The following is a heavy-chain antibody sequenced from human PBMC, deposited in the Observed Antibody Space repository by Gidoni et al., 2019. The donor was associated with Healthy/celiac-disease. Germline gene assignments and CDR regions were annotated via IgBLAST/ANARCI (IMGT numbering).Heavy chain of an antibody. D-gene: IGHD3-10*01. CDR2: IIPIFGTA. Sequence: QVQLVQSGAEVKKPGSSVKVSCQASGGTFSSYAISWVRQAPGQGLEWMGGIIPIFGTANYAQKFQGRVRITADESTSTAYMELSSLRSEDTAVYYCARTYGSGSYEEGFFDYWGQGTLVTVSS. V-gene: IGHV1-69*01. CDR3: ARTYGSGSYEEGFFDY. J-gene: IGHJ4*02. CDR1: GGTFSSYA.